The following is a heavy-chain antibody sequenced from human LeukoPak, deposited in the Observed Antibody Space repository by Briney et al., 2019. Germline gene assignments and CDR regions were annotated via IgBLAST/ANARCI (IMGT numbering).Heavy chain of an antibody. CDR3: AKDSGEYCSGGSCYVFDY. CDR1: GFTFSSYG. J-gene: IGHJ4*02. V-gene: IGHV3-30*18. CDR2: ISYDGSNK. D-gene: IGHD2-15*01. Sequence: PGGSLRLSCAASGFTFSSYGMHWVRQAPGKGLEWVAVISYDGSNKYYADSVKGRFTISRDNSKNTLYLQMNSLRAEDTAVYYCAKDSGEYCSGGSCYVFDYWGQGIPVTVSS.